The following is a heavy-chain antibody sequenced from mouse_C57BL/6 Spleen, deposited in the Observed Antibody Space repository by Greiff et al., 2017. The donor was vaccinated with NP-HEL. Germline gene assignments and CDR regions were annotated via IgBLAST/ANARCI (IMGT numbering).Heavy chain of an antibody. CDR2: IYPGGGYT. Sequence: QVQLQQSGAELVRPGTSVKMSCKASGYTFTNYWIGWAKQRPGHGLEWIGDIYPGGGYTNYNEKFKGKATLTADKSSSTAYMQFSSLTSEDSAIYYCARESDGYYGYWGQGTTLTVSS. V-gene: IGHV1-63*01. CDR1: GYTFTNYW. CDR3: ARESDGYYGY. D-gene: IGHD2-3*01. J-gene: IGHJ2*01.